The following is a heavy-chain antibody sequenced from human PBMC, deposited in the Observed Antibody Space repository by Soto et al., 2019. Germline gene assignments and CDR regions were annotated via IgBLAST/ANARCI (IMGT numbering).Heavy chain of an antibody. D-gene: IGHD1-26*01. CDR1: GGTPRNSA. CDR2: IIPVLGLV. J-gene: IGHJ6*02. CDR3: AVGRIVLVRSRAYYGMDV. V-gene: IGHV1-69*01. Sequence: QVHLLLQSGAEVKKPGSSVKVSCKASGGTPRNSAISWVRQSPGQGLEWMGGIIPVLGLVKYAKNIQGRVTLTADDSTNTAYMELSSLRTEAAAVYYCAVGRIVLVRSRAYYGMDVWGQGPTVTFSS.